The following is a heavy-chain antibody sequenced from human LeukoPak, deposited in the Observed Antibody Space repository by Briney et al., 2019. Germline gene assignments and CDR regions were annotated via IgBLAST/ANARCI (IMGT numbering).Heavy chain of an antibody. CDR2: IYNGGDTI. CDR1: GFTFSDHY. D-gene: IGHD7-27*01. V-gene: IGHV3-11*04. Sequence: GGSLRLSCATSGFTFSDHYMTWLRQAPGKGLETVSYIYNGGDTIYYADSVRGRFTISRDKAESSLYLQMNSLRAEDTAVYYCARGHWGLDYWGRGTLVTVSS. CDR3: ARGHWGLDY. J-gene: IGHJ4*02.